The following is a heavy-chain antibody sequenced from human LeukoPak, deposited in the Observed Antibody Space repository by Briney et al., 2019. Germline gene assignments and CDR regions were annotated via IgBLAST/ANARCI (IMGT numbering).Heavy chain of an antibody. CDR3: ATAGFGEFFFDY. V-gene: IGHV1-24*01. Sequence: GASVKVSCKVSGYTLTELSMHWVRQAPGKGLEWMGGFDPEDGETIYAQKFQGRVTMTEDTSTDTAYMELSSLRSEDTAVYYCATAGFGEFFFDYWGQGTLVTVSS. D-gene: IGHD3-10*01. J-gene: IGHJ4*02. CDR2: FDPEDGET. CDR1: GYTLTELS.